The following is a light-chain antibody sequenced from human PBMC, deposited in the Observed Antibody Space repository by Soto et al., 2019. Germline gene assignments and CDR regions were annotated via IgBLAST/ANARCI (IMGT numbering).Light chain of an antibody. Sequence: EIVLTQSPGTLSLSPGERATLSCRASQSVSSYLAWYQQKPGHAPRLLIYDASNRATGIPARFSGSGSGTDFTLTISSLEPEDFAIYYCRQRSNWPRFTFGPGTKVDI. V-gene: IGKV3-11*01. CDR1: QSVSSY. CDR3: RQRSNWPRFT. J-gene: IGKJ3*01. CDR2: DAS.